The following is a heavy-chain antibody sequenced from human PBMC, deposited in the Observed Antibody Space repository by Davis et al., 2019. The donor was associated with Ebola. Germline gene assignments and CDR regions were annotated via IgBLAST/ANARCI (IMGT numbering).Heavy chain of an antibody. CDR3: TRDSPSNYDFWSVNYYYYMDV. V-gene: IGHV1-46*01. D-gene: IGHD3-3*01. CDR1: GYTFTFFY. Sequence: ASVKVSCKASGYTFTFFYIHWVRQAPGQGLEWMGIINPSGGSTSYAQKFQGRVTMTRDTSTSTVYMELSSLKSEDTAVYYCTRDSPSNYDFWSVNYYYYMDVWGKGTTVTVSS. CDR2: INPSGGST. J-gene: IGHJ6*03.